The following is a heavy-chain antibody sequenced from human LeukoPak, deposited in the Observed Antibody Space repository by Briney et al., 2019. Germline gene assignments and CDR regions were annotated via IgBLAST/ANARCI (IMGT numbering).Heavy chain of an antibody. J-gene: IGHJ4*02. CDR3: ARAFCSGTSCYTRTTNFDH. Sequence: GGSLRLSCAASGFTFSSYDMNWVRQAPGKGLEWVSSISSVNNDIYYADSVKGRFTISRDNAKNSLYLQMNSLRGEDTAVYYCARAFCSGTSCYTRTTNFDHWGQGTLVTVSS. CDR2: ISSVNNDI. D-gene: IGHD2-2*02. V-gene: IGHV3-21*06. CDR1: GFTFSSYD.